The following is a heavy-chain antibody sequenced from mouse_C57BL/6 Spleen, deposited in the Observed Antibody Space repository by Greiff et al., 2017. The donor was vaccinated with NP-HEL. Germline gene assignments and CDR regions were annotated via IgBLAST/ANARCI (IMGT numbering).Heavy chain of an antibody. CDR3: IYYDYLGREYFDY. Sequence: VQLQQSGPELVKPGASVKISCKASGYAFSSSWMNWVKQRPGKGLEWIGRIYPGDGDTNYNGKFKGKATLTADKSSSTAYMQLSSLTSEDSAVYFCIYYDYLGREYFDYWGQGTTLTVSS. V-gene: IGHV1-82*01. CDR2: IYPGDGDT. CDR1: GYAFSSSW. J-gene: IGHJ2*01. D-gene: IGHD2-4*01.